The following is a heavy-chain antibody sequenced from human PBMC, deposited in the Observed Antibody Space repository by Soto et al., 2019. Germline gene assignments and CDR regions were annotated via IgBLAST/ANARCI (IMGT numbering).Heavy chain of an antibody. CDR2: IYYSGNT. D-gene: IGHD5-18*01. CDR1: GGPIRSGGYY. CDR3: ARDRLMATAGTARHYFGLDV. V-gene: IGHV4-31*03. Sequence: SETLSLTCTVSGGPIRSGGYYWSWVRQNPRKGLEWIGNIYYSGNTYYNPSLKSRLTISVDTSKNQFSLNLSSVTAADTAVYYCARDRLMATAGTARHYFGLDVWGQGTTVTVSS. J-gene: IGHJ6*02.